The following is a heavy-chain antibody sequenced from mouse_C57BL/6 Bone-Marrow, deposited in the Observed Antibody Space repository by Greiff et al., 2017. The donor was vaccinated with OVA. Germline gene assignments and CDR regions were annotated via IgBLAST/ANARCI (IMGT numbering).Heavy chain of an antibody. CDR1: GYSITSGYY. CDR2: ISYDGSN. Sequence: EVQLQQSGPGLVKPSQSLSLTCSVTGYSITSGYYWNWIRQFPGNKLEWMGYISYDGSNNYNPSLKNRISITRDTSKNQFFLKLNSVTTEDTATYYCARLRPYFDVWGTGTTVTVSS. CDR3: ARLRPYFDV. D-gene: IGHD2-12*01. V-gene: IGHV3-6*01. J-gene: IGHJ1*03.